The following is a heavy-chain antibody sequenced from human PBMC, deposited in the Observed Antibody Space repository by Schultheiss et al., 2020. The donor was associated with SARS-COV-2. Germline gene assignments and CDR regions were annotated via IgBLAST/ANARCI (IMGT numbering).Heavy chain of an antibody. J-gene: IGHJ4*02. Sequence: GSLRLSCAASGFTFSSYAMSWVRQAPGKGLEWVSVIYSGGSTYYADSVKGRFTISRDNAKNSLYLQMNSLRAEDTAVYYCARESGPYYYDSSGQDYWGQGTLVTVSS. D-gene: IGHD3-22*01. CDR1: GFTFSSYA. CDR2: IYSGGST. V-gene: IGHV3-66*01. CDR3: ARESGPYYYDSSGQDY.